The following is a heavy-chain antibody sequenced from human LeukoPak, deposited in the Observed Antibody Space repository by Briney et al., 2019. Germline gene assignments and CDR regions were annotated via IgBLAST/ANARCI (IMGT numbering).Heavy chain of an antibody. CDR2: MNPKSGNT. CDR1: GYTFTRYD. D-gene: IGHD1-26*01. Sequence: ASVKVSCKASGYTFTRYDINWVRQATGQGLEWMGWMNPKSGNTGYAQKFQGRVTMTRSISTNTAYMELSGLRSEDTAIYYCARGGYRGTFFGVFDIWGQGTMVTVSS. V-gene: IGHV1-8*01. J-gene: IGHJ3*02. CDR3: ARGGYRGTFFGVFDI.